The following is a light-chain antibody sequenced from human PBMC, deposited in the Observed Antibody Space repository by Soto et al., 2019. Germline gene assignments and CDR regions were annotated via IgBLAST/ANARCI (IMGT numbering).Light chain of an antibody. CDR3: QQYGTSPLT. CDR2: GAS. V-gene: IGKV3-20*01. J-gene: IGKJ4*01. Sequence: EVVLTQSPGSLSLSPGERATLSCRASQSFSARYLAWYQQKNGQAPRLLIYGASNRATGIPDRFSGGGSGTDCTLTSSRLEPEDFAVYYCQQYGTSPLTVGGGTKVEIK. CDR1: QSFSARY.